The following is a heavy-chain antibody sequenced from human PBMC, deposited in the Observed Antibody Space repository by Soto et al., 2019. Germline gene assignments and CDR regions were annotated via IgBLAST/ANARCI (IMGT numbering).Heavy chain of an antibody. V-gene: IGHV4-34*01. CDR3: ARGVVRRVIIQYTSFFDY. J-gene: IGHJ4*02. Sequence: SETLSLTCAVYGGSFSDYYWTWVRQAPGRGLEWIGEINHSGSTYYNPSLKSRVAISVDTSRNQFSLKLSSVTAADTAVYYCARGVVRRVIIQYTSFFDYWGQGTPVTVSS. CDR1: GGSFSDYY. D-gene: IGHD3-10*01. CDR2: INHSGST.